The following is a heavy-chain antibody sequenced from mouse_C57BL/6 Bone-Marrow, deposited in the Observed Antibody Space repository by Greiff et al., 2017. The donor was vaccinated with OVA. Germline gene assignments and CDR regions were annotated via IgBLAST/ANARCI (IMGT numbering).Heavy chain of an antibody. J-gene: IGHJ1*03. CDR1: GYTFTGYW. CDR3: IYDGYYEEWYFDV. Sequence: VKVVESGAELMKPGASVKLSCKATGYTFTGYWIEWVKQRPGHGLEWIGEILPGSGSTNYNEKFKGKATFTADTSSNTAYMQLSSLTTEDSAIYYCIYDGYYEEWYFDVWGTGTTVTVSS. V-gene: IGHV1-9*01. D-gene: IGHD2-3*01. CDR2: ILPGSGST.